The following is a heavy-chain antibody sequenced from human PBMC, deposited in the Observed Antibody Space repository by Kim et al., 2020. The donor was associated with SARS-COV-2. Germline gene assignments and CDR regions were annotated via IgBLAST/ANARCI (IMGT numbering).Heavy chain of an antibody. V-gene: IGHV3-73*01. Sequence: GGSLRLSCAASGFTVSGSQVYWVRQASGKGLEWVGRIGRKGKNDATLYADSVKDRFTVSRDDSKNTAYLQMNSLKTEDTAVYYCTRGYPYYFDYWGQGTL. D-gene: IGHD5-12*01. CDR1: GFTVSGSQ. CDR3: TRGYPYYFDY. J-gene: IGHJ4*02. CDR2: IGRKGKNDAT.